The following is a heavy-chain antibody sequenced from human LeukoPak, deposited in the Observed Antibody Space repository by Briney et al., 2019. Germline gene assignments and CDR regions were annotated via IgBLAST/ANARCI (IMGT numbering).Heavy chain of an antibody. V-gene: IGHV3-30-3*01. D-gene: IGHD3-10*01. Sequence: PGGSLRLSCAASGFTFSSYAMHWVRQAPGKGLEWVAVISYDGSNKYYADSVKGRFTISRDNSKNTLYLQMNSLRAEDTAVYYCARDPGYYGSGDYYYYCGMDVWGQGTTVTVSS. CDR3: ARDPGYYGSGDYYYYCGMDV. CDR1: GFTFSSYA. CDR2: ISYDGSNK. J-gene: IGHJ6*02.